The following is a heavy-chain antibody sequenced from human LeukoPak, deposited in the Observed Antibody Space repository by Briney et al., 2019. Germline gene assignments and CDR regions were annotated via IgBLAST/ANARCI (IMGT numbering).Heavy chain of an antibody. J-gene: IGHJ5*02. CDR2: INHSGST. Sequence: SETLSLTCAVYGGSFSGYYRSWIRQPPGKGLEWIGEINHSGSTNYNPSLKSRVTISVDTSKNQFSLKLSSVTAADTAVYYCARGSMARPYNWFDPWGQGTLVTVSS. D-gene: IGHD2-8*01. CDR1: GGSFSGYY. CDR3: ARGSMARPYNWFDP. V-gene: IGHV4-34*01.